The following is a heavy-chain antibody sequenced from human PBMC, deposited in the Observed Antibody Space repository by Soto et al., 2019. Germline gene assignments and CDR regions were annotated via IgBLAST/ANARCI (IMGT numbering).Heavy chain of an antibody. V-gene: IGHV4-4*07. J-gene: IGHJ4*02. CDR2: IYTSGST. CDR3: ARDGPNYDFWSGYGTVFDY. CDR1: GGSISSYY. D-gene: IGHD3-3*01. Sequence: SETLSLTCTVSGGSISSYYCSWIRQPAGKGLEWIGRIYTSGSTNYNPSLKSRVTMSVDTSKNQFSLKLNSVTAADTAVYYCARDGPNYDFWSGYGTVFDYWGQGTLVTVSS.